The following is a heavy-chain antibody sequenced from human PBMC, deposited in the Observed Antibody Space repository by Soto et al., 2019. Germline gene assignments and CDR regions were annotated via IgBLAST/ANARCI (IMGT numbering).Heavy chain of an antibody. CDR1: GYTFTSYG. Sequence: QVQLVQSGAEVKKPGASVKVSCKASGYTFTSYGISWVRQAPGQGLEWMGWISAYNGNTNYAQKLQGRVTMTTATATSTAYMELRSLRYDDTVVYYCAGAIVESWFGESYYFDYWGQGTLVTVSS. D-gene: IGHD3-10*01. CDR2: ISAYNGNT. V-gene: IGHV1-18*01. CDR3: AGAIVESWFGESYYFDY. J-gene: IGHJ4*02.